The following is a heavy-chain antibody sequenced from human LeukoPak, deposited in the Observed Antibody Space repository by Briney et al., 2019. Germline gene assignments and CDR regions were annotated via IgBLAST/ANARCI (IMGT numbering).Heavy chain of an antibody. Sequence: SETLSLTCAVSGASISGSGYYWGWIRQPPGKGLEWIGNIYSSGSTYYNASLQSRATISIDTSKNQFPLRLSSVTAADTAMYYCVKSGGYGLIDYWGQGTRVTVSS. D-gene: IGHD1-26*01. CDR3: VKSGGYGLIDY. CDR1: GASISGSGYY. CDR2: IYSSGST. V-gene: IGHV4-39*01. J-gene: IGHJ4*02.